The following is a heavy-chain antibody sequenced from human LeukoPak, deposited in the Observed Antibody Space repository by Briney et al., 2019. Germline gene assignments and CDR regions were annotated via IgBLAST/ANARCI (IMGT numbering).Heavy chain of an antibody. CDR1: GGSISSYY. D-gene: IGHD1-1*01. CDR2: IYTRGST. Sequence: PSETLSLTCTVSGGSISSYYWSWIRQPPGKGLEWIGYIYTRGSTNYNPSLKSRVTISVDTPKNQFSLKLSSVTAPDTAVYYCAGLSAVTGENFQHWGQGTLFTV. CDR3: AGLSAVTGENFQH. J-gene: IGHJ1*01. V-gene: IGHV4-4*09.